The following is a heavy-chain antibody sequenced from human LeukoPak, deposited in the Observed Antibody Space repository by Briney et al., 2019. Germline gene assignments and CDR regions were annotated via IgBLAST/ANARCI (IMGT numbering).Heavy chain of an antibody. CDR2: ISYDGSKK. V-gene: IGHV3-30*03. CDR3: ARDTLIAAPKTGTVTRIGWFDT. CDR1: GFTFSNYG. Sequence: GGSLRLSCAASGFTFSNYGMHWVRQAPGKGLEWVAVISYDGSKKYYADSVKGRFTISRDNSKNTLFLQMNSLRADDTAVYYCARDTLIAAPKTGTVTRIGWFDTWGQGTLVTVSS. D-gene: IGHD6-13*01. J-gene: IGHJ5*02.